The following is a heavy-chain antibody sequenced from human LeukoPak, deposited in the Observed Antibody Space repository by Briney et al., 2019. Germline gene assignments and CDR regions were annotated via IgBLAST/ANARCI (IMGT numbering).Heavy chain of an antibody. J-gene: IGHJ4*02. CDR1: GFTFSSYE. D-gene: IGHD6-19*01. CDR3: ARWLYSSGWAIDY. CDR2: ISSSGSTI. Sequence: GGSLRLSCAASGFTFSSYEMNWVRQAPGKGLEGVSYISSSGSTIYYADSVKGRFTISRDNAKNSLYLQMNSLRAEDTAVYYCARWLYSSGWAIDYWGQGTLVTVSS. V-gene: IGHV3-48*03.